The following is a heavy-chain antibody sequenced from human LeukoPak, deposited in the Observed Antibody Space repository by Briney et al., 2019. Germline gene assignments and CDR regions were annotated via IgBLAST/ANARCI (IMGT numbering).Heavy chain of an antibody. J-gene: IGHJ4*02. D-gene: IGHD6-13*01. CDR2: IYSSGRT. Sequence: SETLSLTCTVSGGSISSYYWSWIRQPAGKGLEWIGRIYSSGRTNYNPSLKSRVTMSVDTSKNQFSLKFTSVTAADSAVYYCARGSSSSSFDFDYWGQGTLVTVSS. CDR3: ARGSSSSSFDFDY. V-gene: IGHV4-4*07. CDR1: GGSISSYY.